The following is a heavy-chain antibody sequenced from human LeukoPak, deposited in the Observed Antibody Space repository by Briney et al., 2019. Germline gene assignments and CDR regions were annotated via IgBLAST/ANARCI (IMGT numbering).Heavy chain of an antibody. V-gene: IGHV3-9*01. CDR2: ISWNRGSI. CDR1: GFTFDDYA. Sequence: GGSLRLSCAASGFTFDDYAMHWVRQAPGKGLEWVSGISWNRGSIGYADSVKGRFTISRDNAKNSLYLQMNSLRAEDTALYYCAKGLDYWGQGTLVTVSS. J-gene: IGHJ4*02. CDR3: AKGLDY.